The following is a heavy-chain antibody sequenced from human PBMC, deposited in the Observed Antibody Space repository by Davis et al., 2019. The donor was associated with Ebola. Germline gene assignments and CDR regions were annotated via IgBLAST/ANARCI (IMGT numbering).Heavy chain of an antibody. CDR3: ARDGEYCTNGICSTYFDN. CDR2: GTSADT. CDR1: GFIFSSYV. J-gene: IGHJ4*02. D-gene: IGHD2-8*01. V-gene: IGHV3-23*01. Sequence: GGSLRLSCAASGFIFSSYVMSWVRQAPGKGLEWVSTYGTSADTYYADSVKGRFTISRDNSKNTLYLQMNNLRAEDTAVYYCARDGEYCTNGICSTYFDNWGQGTLVTVSS.